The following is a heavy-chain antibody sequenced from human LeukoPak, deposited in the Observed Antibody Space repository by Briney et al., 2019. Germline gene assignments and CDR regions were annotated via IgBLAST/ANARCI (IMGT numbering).Heavy chain of an antibody. CDR3: ARPGVWYYASGHVGYMDV. CDR2: INESGRN. J-gene: IGHJ6*03. V-gene: IGHV4-34*01. CDR1: GGSLNINY. Sequence: PSETLSLTCGVYGGSLNINYWSWIRQSPGKGLEWIGEINESGRNTYDSSLKSRLTLSVDTSKRNCSLKLTSVTAADTAVYYCARPGVWYYASGHVGYMDVWGKGTTV. D-gene: IGHD3-10*01.